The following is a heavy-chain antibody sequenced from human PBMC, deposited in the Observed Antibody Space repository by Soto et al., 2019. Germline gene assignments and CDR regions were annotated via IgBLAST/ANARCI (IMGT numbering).Heavy chain of an antibody. CDR2: ISGSGGST. J-gene: IGHJ6*02. CDR1: GFTFSSYA. Sequence: VQLLESGGGLVQPGGSLRLSCAASGFTFSSYAMSWVRQAPGKGLEWVSAISGSGGSTYYADSVKGRFTISRDNSNNTLYLQMNSLRAEDTAVYYCAKNEYYDFWSGYSVTEYYYGMDVWGQGTTVTVSS. V-gene: IGHV3-23*01. CDR3: AKNEYYDFWSGYSVTEYYYGMDV. D-gene: IGHD3-3*01.